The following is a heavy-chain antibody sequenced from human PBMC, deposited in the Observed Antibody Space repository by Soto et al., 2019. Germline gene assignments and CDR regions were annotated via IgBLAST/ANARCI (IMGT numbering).Heavy chain of an antibody. Sequence: QVQLQESGPGLVKPSETLSLTCTVSGGSITPYYWSWIRQPPGKRLEWIEYISSSGFTTYNTSLNSRVTISVDTSKNQFSLKLSAVTAADTAVYYCVRDCYSSSCFDLWGQGTLVTVSS. CDR2: ISSSGFT. CDR3: VRDCYSSSCFDL. D-gene: IGHD6-13*01. J-gene: IGHJ4*02. V-gene: IGHV4-59*01. CDR1: GGSITPYY.